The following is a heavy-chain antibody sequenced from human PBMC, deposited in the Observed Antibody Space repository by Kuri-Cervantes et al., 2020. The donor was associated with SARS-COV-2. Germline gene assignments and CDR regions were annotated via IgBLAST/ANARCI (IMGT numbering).Heavy chain of an antibody. CDR1: GYTFTGYY. CDR2: INPNSGGT. D-gene: IGHD1-7*01. J-gene: IGHJ4*02. V-gene: IGHV1-2*02. Sequence: ASVKVSCKASGYTFTGYYMHWVRQAPGQGLEWMGWINPNSGGTNYAQKFQGRATMTRDTSISTAYMELSRLRSDDTAVYYCARETPTGTTFFDYWGQGTLVTVSS. CDR3: ARETPTGTTFFDY.